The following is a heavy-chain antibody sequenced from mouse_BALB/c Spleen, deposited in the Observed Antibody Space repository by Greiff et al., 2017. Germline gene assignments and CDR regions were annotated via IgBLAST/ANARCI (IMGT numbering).Heavy chain of an antibody. Sequence: VKLVESGPGLVAPSQSLSITCTVSGFSLTSYGVHWVRQPPGKGLEWLGVIWAGGSTNYNSALMSRLSISKDNSKSQVFLKMNSLQTDDTAMYYCARDQRGNFAWFAYWGQGTLVTVSA. D-gene: IGHD2-1*01. CDR3: ARDQRGNFAWFAY. CDR2: IWAGGST. CDR1: GFSLTSYG. J-gene: IGHJ3*01. V-gene: IGHV2-9*02.